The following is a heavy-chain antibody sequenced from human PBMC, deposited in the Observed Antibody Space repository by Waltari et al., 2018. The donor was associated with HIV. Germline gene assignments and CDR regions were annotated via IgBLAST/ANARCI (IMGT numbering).Heavy chain of an antibody. V-gene: IGHV3-15*07. CDR3: AAGTGRSDFDY. J-gene: IGHJ4*02. Sequence: EVQLVESGGGLVEPGGSLRLSCAASGFTFADSWMHWVRTASGKGLEGVSRNKGKTDAGTRDFAAPVKGRFSISRNYLKNTVELQMNNLKTEDTALYYCAAGTGRSDFDYWGQGTLVTVSS. CDR2: NKGKTDAGTR. CDR1: GFTFADSW. D-gene: IGHD7-27*01.